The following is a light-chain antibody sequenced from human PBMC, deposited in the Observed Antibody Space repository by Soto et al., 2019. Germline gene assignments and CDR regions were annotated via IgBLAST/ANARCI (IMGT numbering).Light chain of an antibody. J-gene: IGKJ1*01. V-gene: IGKV3D-20*02. CDR1: QSISTSY. CDR2: GSS. CDR3: HQRQSWPRT. Sequence: TQSPSTLSASVGDRVKISCRVSQSISTSYLAWYQQKPGQAPRLLIYGSSSRATGIPDRFSASGTGTDFTLTISDVQPEDFAVYYCHQRQSWPRTFGQGTKVDI.